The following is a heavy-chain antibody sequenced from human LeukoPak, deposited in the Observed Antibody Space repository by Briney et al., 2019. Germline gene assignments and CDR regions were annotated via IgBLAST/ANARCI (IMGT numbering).Heavy chain of an antibody. D-gene: IGHD3-22*01. V-gene: IGHV4-39*07. CDR2: IYYSGST. CDR1: GGSISSSSYY. J-gene: IGHJ6*03. CDR3: ARSSEGRYYYDSSGFSYYYYYMDV. Sequence: SETLSLTCTVSGGSISSSSYYWGWIRQPPGKGLEWIGSIYYSGSTYYNPSLRSRVTISVDTSKNQFSLKLSSVTAADTAVYYCARSSEGRYYYDSSGFSYYYYYMDVWGKGNTVTISS.